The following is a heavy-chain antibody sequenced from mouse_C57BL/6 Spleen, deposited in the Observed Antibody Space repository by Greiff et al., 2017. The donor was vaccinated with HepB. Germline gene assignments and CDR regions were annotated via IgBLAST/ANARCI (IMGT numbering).Heavy chain of an antibody. CDR1: GFTFSSYT. D-gene: IGHD1-1*01. V-gene: IGHV5-9*01. J-gene: IGHJ2*01. CDR3: ARQTVVAQILFDY. Sequence: EVQLVESGGGLVKPGGSLKLSCAASGFTFSSYTMSWVRQTPEKRLEWVATISGGGGNTYYPDSVKGRFTISRDNAKNTLYLQMSSLRSEDTALYYCARQTVVAQILFDYWGQGTTLTVSS. CDR2: ISGGGGNT.